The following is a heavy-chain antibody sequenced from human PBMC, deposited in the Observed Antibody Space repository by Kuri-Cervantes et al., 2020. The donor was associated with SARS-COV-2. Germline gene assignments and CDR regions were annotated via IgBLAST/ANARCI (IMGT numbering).Heavy chain of an antibody. CDR1: GYTFTGYY. Sequence: ASVKVSCKASGYTFTGYYIHWVRQAPGQGLEWMGWINPNSGGTNYAQKFQGWVTMTRDTSISTAYMELSRLRSDDTAVYYCARGGGGVGGVTEPDFDYWGQGTLVTVSS. D-gene: IGHD1-14*01. J-gene: IGHJ4*02. CDR2: INPNSGGT. V-gene: IGHV1-2*04. CDR3: ARGGGGVGGVTEPDFDY.